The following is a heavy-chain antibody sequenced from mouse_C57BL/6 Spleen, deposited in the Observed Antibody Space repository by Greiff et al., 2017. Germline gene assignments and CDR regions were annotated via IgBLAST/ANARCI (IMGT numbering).Heavy chain of an antibody. CDR3: ASHGSSYDPFDY. Sequence: EVKLMESGGGLVKPGGSLKLSCAASGFTFSDYGMHWVRQAPEKGLEWVAYISSGSSTIYYADTVKGRFTISRDNAKNTLFLQMTSLRSEDTAMYYCASHGSSYDPFDYWGQGTTLTVSS. CDR1: GFTFSDYG. CDR2: ISSGSSTI. D-gene: IGHD1-1*01. V-gene: IGHV5-17*01. J-gene: IGHJ2*01.